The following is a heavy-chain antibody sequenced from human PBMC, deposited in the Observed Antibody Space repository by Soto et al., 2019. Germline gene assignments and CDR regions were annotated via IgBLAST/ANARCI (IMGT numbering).Heavy chain of an antibody. D-gene: IGHD2-15*01. J-gene: IGHJ4*02. V-gene: IGHV4-39*01. Sequence: SETLSLTCTVSGAFISSSSYYWGWIRQPPGKGLEWIGTIYYSTTTYYNPSLKSRVTISVDTSKSQFSLKLSSVTAADTAVYFCARGLPDLTSSVEAFSYYFDFWGQGTLVTVSS. CDR3: ARGLPDLTSSVEAFSYYFDF. CDR1: GAFISSSSYY. CDR2: IYYSTTT.